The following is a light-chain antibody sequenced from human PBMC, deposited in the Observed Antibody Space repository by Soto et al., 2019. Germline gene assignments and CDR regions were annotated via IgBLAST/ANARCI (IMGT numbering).Light chain of an antibody. V-gene: IGKV3-15*01. CDR2: GAS. J-gene: IGKJ4*01. CDR3: QQYNNLPLT. Sequence: EIVMTQSPATLSVSPGERATLSCRASQSVSSNLAWYQQKPGQAPSLLIYGASTRATGIPARFSGSGSGTEFTLTISSLQSEDFAVYYCQQYNNLPLTFGGGTKVEIK. CDR1: QSVSSN.